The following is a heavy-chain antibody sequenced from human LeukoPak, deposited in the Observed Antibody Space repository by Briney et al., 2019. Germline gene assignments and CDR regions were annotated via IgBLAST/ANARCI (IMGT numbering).Heavy chain of an antibody. V-gene: IGHV1-2*02. CDR1: GYTFTGYY. CDR3: AASRITMIVVVTLDY. CDR2: INPNSGGT. D-gene: IGHD3-22*01. J-gene: IGHJ4*02. Sequence: HWASVKVSCKASGYTFTGYYMHWVRQAPGQGLEWMGWINPNSGGTNYAQKFQGRVTMTRDTSISTAYMELSRLRSDDTAVYYCAASRITMIVVVTLDYWGQGTLVTVSS.